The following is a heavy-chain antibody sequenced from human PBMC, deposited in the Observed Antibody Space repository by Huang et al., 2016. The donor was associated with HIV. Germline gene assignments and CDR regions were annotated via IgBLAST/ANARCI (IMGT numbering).Heavy chain of an antibody. V-gene: IGHV4-61*01. CDR1: GGSVSSGSYY. D-gene: IGHD4-17*01. J-gene: IGHJ3*02. CDR2: IDYSGST. CDR3: ARVDLLLGKYGDYEENAFDI. Sequence: QVQLQESGPGLVKPSETLSLTCTVSGGSVSSGSYYWSWLRQHPGKGLEWRGYIDYSGSTNYNPFLKSRVSISVDTSKNQFSLKLSSVTAGDTAGYYCARVDLLLGKYGDYEENAFDIWGQGTMVTVSS.